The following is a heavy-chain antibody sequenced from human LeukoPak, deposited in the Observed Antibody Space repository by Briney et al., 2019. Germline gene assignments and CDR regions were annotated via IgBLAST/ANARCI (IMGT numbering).Heavy chain of an antibody. D-gene: IGHD6-19*01. CDR2: MNANGGGT. CDR3: AKGRSAVPDF. V-gene: IGHV1-2*02. Sequence: GASVKVSCKASGYDFIDQYIHWVRQAPGQGLEWMGWMNANGGGTKYAQKFKDRVTPTRATSISTAYMELRSLTIGDTAVYYCAKGRSAVPDFWGQGTLVTVSS. J-gene: IGHJ4*02. CDR1: GYDFIDQY.